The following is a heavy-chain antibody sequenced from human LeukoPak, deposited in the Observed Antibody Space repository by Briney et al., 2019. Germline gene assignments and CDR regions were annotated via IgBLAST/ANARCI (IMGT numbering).Heavy chain of an antibody. CDR1: GFTFTSSA. J-gene: IGHJ3*02. V-gene: IGHV1-58*02. CDR3: AAIPITMIPPLGFDI. Sequence: GTSVKVSCKASGFTFTSSAMQWVRQARGQRLEWIGWIVVGSGNTNYAQKFQERVTITRDMSTSTAYMELSSLRSEDTAVYYCAAIPITMIPPLGFDIWGQGTMVTVSS. CDR2: IVVGSGNT. D-gene: IGHD3-22*01.